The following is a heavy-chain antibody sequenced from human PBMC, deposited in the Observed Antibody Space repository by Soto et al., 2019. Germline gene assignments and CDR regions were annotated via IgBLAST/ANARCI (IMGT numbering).Heavy chain of an antibody. Sequence: SETLSLTCAVSGGSIGSGGYSWNWIRPPPGKGLEWIGYIYYSGSTNYNPSLKSRVTISVDTSKNQFSLKLSSVTAADTAVYYCARDGLRSGWYTRSYYYYYGMDVWGQGTTVTVSS. V-gene: IGHV4-61*08. J-gene: IGHJ6*02. CDR2: IYYSGST. D-gene: IGHD6-19*01. CDR3: ARDGLRSGWYTRSYYYYYGMDV. CDR1: GGSIGSGGYS.